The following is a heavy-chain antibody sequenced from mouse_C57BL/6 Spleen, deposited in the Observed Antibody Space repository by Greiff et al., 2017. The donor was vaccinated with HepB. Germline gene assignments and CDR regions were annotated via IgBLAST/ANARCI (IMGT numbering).Heavy chain of an antibody. CDR2: ISSGSSTI. CDR1: GFTFSDYG. D-gene: IGHD3-2*02. CDR3: ARPGAQAWFAY. Sequence: EVQVVESGGGLVKPGGSLKLSCAASGFTFSDYGMHWVRQAPEKGLEWVAYISSGSSTIYYADTVKGRFPISRDNAKNTLFLQMTSLRSEDTAMYYCARPGAQAWFAYWGQGTLVTVSA. V-gene: IGHV5-17*01. J-gene: IGHJ3*01.